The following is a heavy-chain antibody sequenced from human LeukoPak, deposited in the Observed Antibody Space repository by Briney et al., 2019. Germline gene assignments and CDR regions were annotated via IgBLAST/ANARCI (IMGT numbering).Heavy chain of an antibody. J-gene: IGHJ4*02. V-gene: IGHV4-34*01. CDR2: INHSGST. CDR3: ARGLYYYDSSGYYDFDY. D-gene: IGHD3-22*01. Sequence: SETLSLTCAVYGGSSSGYYWSWIRQPPGKGLEWIGEINHSGSTNYNPSLKSRVTISVDTSKNQFSLKLSSVTAADTAVYYCARGLYYYDSSGYYDFDYWGQGTLVTVSS. CDR1: GGSSSGYY.